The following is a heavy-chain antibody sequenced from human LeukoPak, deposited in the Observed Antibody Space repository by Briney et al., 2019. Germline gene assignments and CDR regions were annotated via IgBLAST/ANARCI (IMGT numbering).Heavy chain of an antibody. Sequence: GRSLRLSCAASGFTFDDYAMHWVRQAPGKGLEWVSGISWNSGSIGYADSVKGRFTISRDNAKNSLYLQMNSLRAEDTALYYCAKDNGVTTTWYFDYWGQGTLVTASS. J-gene: IGHJ4*02. CDR2: ISWNSGSI. CDR1: GFTFDDYA. CDR3: AKDNGVTTTWYFDY. D-gene: IGHD4-17*01. V-gene: IGHV3-9*01.